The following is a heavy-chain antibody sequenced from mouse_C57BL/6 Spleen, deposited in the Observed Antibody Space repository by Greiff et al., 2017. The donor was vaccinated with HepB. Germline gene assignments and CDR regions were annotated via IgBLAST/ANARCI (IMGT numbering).Heavy chain of an antibody. Sequence: QVQLQQPGAELVRPGSSVKLSCKASGYTFTSYWMHWVKQRPIQGLEWIGNIDPSDSETHFNQKFKDKATLAVDKSSSKAYMQLSSLTSEDSAVYYCAVDYGNSYFDYWGQGTTLTVSS. CDR1: GYTFTSYW. D-gene: IGHD2-1*01. CDR3: AVDYGNSYFDY. J-gene: IGHJ2*01. V-gene: IGHV1-52*01. CDR2: IDPSDSET.